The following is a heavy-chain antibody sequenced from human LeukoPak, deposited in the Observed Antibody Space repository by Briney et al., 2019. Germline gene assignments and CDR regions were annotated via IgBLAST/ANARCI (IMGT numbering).Heavy chain of an antibody. Sequence: PSETLSLTCTVSGSSISSYYWSWIRQPPGKGLEWIGYIYYSGSTNYNPSLKSRVTISVDTSKNQFSLKLSSVTAADTAVYYCATSMDQFDYWGQGTLVTVSS. CDR3: ATSMDQFDY. D-gene: IGHD2/OR15-2a*01. CDR2: IYYSGST. V-gene: IGHV4-59*01. J-gene: IGHJ4*02. CDR1: GSSISSYY.